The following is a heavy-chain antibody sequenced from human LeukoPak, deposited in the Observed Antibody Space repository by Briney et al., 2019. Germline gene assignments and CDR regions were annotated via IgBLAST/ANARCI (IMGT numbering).Heavy chain of an antibody. J-gene: IGHJ4*02. D-gene: IGHD3-10*01. CDR3: ARYYGSGSLDY. CDR2: ISYDGSNK. CDR1: GFTFSDYG. V-gene: IGHV3-30*03. Sequence: PGGSLRLSCAASGFTFSDYGMHWVRQAPGKGLEWVALISYDGSNKYNADSVKGRFTISRDTSKNTLHLQMDSLRVEDTAMYYCARYYGSGSLDYWGQGTLATVSS.